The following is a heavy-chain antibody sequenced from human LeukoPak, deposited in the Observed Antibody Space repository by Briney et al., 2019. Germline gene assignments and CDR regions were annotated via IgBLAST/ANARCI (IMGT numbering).Heavy chain of an antibody. CDR1: GFTVSSNY. CDR2: ISSSSSYI. V-gene: IGHV3-21*01. Sequence: GGSLRLSCAASGFTVSSNYMSWVRQAPGKGLEWVSSISSSSSYIYYADSVKGRFTISRDNAKNSLYLQMNSLRAEDTAVYYCARDVSAAGLSAFDIWGQGTMVTVSS. J-gene: IGHJ3*02. CDR3: ARDVSAAGLSAFDI. D-gene: IGHD6-13*01.